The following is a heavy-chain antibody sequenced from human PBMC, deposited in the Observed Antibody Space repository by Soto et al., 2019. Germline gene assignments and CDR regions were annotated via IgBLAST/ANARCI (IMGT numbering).Heavy chain of an antibody. D-gene: IGHD5-12*01. V-gene: IGHV1-2*04. CDR3: ARESGGATATLDYYYFYMDV. CDR1: GDSFNDYY. Sequence: QVQLVQSGAEVRKPGASVTVSCRSSGDSFNDYYIHWVRQAPGQGFEWMGWINPNGGVTKYAQKFQGWVSMTRDTSIRTVYMQLSRVRSGDTAVYYWARESGGATATLDYYYFYMDVWGTGTTVTVSS. J-gene: IGHJ6*03. CDR2: INPNGGVT.